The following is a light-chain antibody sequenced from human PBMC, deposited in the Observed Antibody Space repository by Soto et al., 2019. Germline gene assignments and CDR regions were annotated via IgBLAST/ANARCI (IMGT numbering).Light chain of an antibody. J-gene: IGKJ1*01. V-gene: IGKV3-15*01. CDR2: GAS. CDR1: QSVSSK. Sequence: EILMTQSPATLSVSPGEGDTLSCRASQSVSSKLAWYQQKPGQDPRLLIYGASTRATGIPDRFSGSGSGTEFTLIIRSMQSEDSAVYYCQQYNSYSGTFGTGTKVDIK. CDR3: QQYNSYSGT.